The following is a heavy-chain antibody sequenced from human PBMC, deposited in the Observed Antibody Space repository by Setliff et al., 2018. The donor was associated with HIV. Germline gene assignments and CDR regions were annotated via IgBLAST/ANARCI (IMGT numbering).Heavy chain of an antibody. V-gene: IGHV3-30*02. Sequence: PGESLKISCAASGFIFSSHGMHWVRQAPGKGLEWVAFIRYDESDKQYADSVKGRFTISRDNSKNTLYLQMNSLRTEDTAVYYCAKNLYSSHWSPLDYWGQGTLVTVSS. D-gene: IGHD6-13*01. CDR3: AKNLYSSHWSPLDY. J-gene: IGHJ4*02. CDR1: GFIFSSHG. CDR2: IRYDESDK.